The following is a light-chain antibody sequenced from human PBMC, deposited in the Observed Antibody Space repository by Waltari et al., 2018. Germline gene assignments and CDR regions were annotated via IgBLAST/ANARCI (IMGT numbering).Light chain of an antibody. CDR2: WAS. CDR3: QQYCTTPLT. V-gene: IGKV4-1*01. Sequence: DIVMTQSPDSLAVSLGERATINCKSSQSVLFSLNNKNHLAWYQQKPGQPPKLLIYWASTRESGVPGRFSGSESGTDFNLTISSLQAEDVAVYYCQQYCTTPLTFGGGTKVEIK. J-gene: IGKJ4*01. CDR1: QSVLFSLNNKNH.